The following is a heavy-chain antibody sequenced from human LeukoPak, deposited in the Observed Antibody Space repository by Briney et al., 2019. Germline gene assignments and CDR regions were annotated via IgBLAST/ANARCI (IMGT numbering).Heavy chain of an antibody. CDR1: GYSISSGYY. D-gene: IGHD2-21*01. J-gene: IGHJ4*02. CDR3: ARRVGVALDY. CDR2: IYHSGST. V-gene: IGHV4-38-2*02. Sequence: SETPSLTCTVPGYSISSGYYWGWIRQPPGKGLEWIGSIYHSGSTYYNPSLKSRVTISVDTSKNQFSLKLSSVTAADTAVYYCARRVGVALDYWGQGTLVTVSS.